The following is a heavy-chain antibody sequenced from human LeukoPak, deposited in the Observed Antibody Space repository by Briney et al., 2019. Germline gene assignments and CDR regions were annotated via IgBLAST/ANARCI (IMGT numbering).Heavy chain of an antibody. CDR3: ARDSNYYDSSGHSMTYYFDY. CDR1: GGSFSSYY. Sequence: SETLSLTCAVYGGSFSSYYWSWIRQHPGKGLEWIGYIYYSGSTYYNPSLKSRVTISVDTSKNQFSLKLSSVTAADTAVYYCARDSNYYDSSGHSMTYYFDYWGQGTLVTVSS. V-gene: IGHV4-59*06. J-gene: IGHJ4*02. D-gene: IGHD3-22*01. CDR2: IYYSGST.